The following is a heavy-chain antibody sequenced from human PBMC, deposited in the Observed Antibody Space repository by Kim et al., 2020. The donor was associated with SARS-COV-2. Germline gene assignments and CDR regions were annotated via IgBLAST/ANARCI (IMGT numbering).Heavy chain of an antibody. J-gene: IGHJ4*02. V-gene: IGHV4-4*02. CDR3: SGSTGWYRLDY. Sequence: SETLSLTCTVSGVSITSATWWTWVRQPPGKGLEWIGEMFHSGTTNYNPSLKSRVTISVDKSKNHVSLNLNTVTAADTAVYYCSGSTGWYRLDYWGQGTLV. D-gene: IGHD6-19*01. CDR1: GVSITSATW. CDR2: MFHSGTT.